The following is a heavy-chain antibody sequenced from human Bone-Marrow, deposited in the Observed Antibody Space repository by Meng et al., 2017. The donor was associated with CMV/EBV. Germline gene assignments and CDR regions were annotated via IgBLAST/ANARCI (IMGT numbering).Heavy chain of an antibody. J-gene: IGHJ5*02. CDR3: ARGRRSGYYSSWFGP. V-gene: IGHV3-74*01. CDR1: GFTFSSYW. D-gene: IGHD3-3*01. Sequence: GESLKISCAASGFTFSSYWMHWVRQAPGKGLVWVSRINSDGSSTSYADSVKGRFTISRDNAKNTLYLQMNSLRAEDTAVYYCARGRRSGYYSSWFGPWGQGTLVTVSS. CDR2: INSDGSST.